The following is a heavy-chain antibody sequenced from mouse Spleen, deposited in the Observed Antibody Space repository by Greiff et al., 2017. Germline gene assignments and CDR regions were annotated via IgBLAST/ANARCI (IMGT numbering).Heavy chain of an antibody. D-gene: IGHD1-1*01. CDR1: GYSITSGYY. J-gene: IGHJ1*03. CDR2: ISYDGSN. Sequence: VQLQQSGPGLVKPSQSLSLTCSVTGYSITSGYYWNWIRQFPGNKLEWMGYISYDGSNNYNPSLKNRISITRDTSKNQFFLKLNSVTTEDTATYYCARAKPYYYGSSYGYFDVWGTGTTVTVSS. V-gene: IGHV3-6*01. CDR3: ARAKPYYYGSSYGYFDV.